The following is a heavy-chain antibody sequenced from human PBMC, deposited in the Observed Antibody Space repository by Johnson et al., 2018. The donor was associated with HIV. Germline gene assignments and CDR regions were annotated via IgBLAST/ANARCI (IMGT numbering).Heavy chain of an antibody. CDR2: ISWNSGSI. CDR1: GFTVSSNY. V-gene: IGHV3-9*01. J-gene: IGHJ3*02. Sequence: EVQLVESGGGLVQPGGSLRLSCAASGFTVSSNYMSWVRQAPGKGLEWVSGISWNSGSIGYADSVKGRFTISRDNAKNSLYLQMNSLRDEDTALYYCTKVLEVGANKDDAFDIWGQGTIVTVSS. CDR3: TKVLEVGANKDDAFDI. D-gene: IGHD1-26*01.